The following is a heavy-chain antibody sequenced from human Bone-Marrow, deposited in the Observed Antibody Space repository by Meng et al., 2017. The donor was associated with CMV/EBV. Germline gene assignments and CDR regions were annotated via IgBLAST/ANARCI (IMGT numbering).Heavy chain of an antibody. V-gene: IGHV1-69*02. CDR1: GGTFSSYT. CDR2: IIPILGIA. Sequence: SVKVSCKASGGTFSSYTISWVRQAPGQGLEWMGRIIPILGIANYAQKFQGRVTITADKSTSTAYMELSSLRSEDTAVYYCASGQLVNYFDYWGQGTLVTVSS. CDR3: ASGQLVNYFDY. D-gene: IGHD6-6*01. J-gene: IGHJ4*02.